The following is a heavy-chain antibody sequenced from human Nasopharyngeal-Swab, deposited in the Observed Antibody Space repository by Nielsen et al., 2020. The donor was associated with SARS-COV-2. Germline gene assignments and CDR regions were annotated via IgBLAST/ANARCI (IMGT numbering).Heavy chain of an antibody. CDR3: ARRRSSGRYFFDY. D-gene: IGHD3-22*01. CDR1: GGSFSGYY. J-gene: IGHJ4*01. Sequence: SETLSPTCAVYGGSFSGYYWSWIRQTPGKGLEWIGEINHIGSTNYNPSLKSRVTLSAYMSKNQLSLKLNSVTAGDTAVYYCARRRSSGRYFFDYWGRGTPVTVSS. CDR2: INHIGST. V-gene: IGHV4-34*01.